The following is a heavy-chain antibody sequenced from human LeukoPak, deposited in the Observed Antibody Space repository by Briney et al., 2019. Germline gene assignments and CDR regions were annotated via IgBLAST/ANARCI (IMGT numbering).Heavy chain of an antibody. Sequence: PGGSLRLSCAASGFTFSSYEMNWVRQAPGKGLEWVSYISSSGSTIYYADSVKGRFTISRDNAKNSLYLQMNSLRAEDTAVYYCARDSPYPAYGDLPNWFDPWGQGTLVTVSS. D-gene: IGHD4-17*01. CDR2: ISSSGSTI. CDR3: ARDSPYPAYGDLPNWFDP. J-gene: IGHJ5*02. V-gene: IGHV3-48*03. CDR1: GFTFSSYE.